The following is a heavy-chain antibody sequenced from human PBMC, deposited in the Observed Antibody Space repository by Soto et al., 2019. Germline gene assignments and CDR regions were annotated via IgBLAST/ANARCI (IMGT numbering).Heavy chain of an antibody. J-gene: IGHJ6*02. CDR1: GGSVSSGSYY. Sequence: PSETLSLTCTVSGGSVSSGSYYWSWIRQPPGKGLEWLGYIYYSGSTNYNPSLKSRVTISVDTSKNQFSLKLSSVTAADTAVYYCARDQGGYDSQCIYGMDVWGQGTTVTVSS. D-gene: IGHD5-12*01. V-gene: IGHV4-61*01. CDR3: ARDQGGYDSQCIYGMDV. CDR2: IYYSGST.